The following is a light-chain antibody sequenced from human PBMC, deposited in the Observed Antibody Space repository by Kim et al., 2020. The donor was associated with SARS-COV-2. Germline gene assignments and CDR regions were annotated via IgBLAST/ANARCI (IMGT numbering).Light chain of an antibody. J-gene: IGLJ2*01. Sequence: NFMLTQPHSVSESPGKTVTISCTRSSGSIGGNYVQWYQQRPGSAPATVIYEDDQRPSGVPVRFSGSIDTSSISASLTISEVKTEDEAVYYCQSFDTTTVVFGGGTQLTVL. CDR3: QSFDTTTVV. CDR2: EDD. CDR1: SGSIGGNY. V-gene: IGLV6-57*03.